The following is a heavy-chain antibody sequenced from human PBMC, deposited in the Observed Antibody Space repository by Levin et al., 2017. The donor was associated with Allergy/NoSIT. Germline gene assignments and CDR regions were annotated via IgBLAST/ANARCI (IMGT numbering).Heavy chain of an antibody. CDR1: GGSISSYY. D-gene: IGHD6-19*01. CDR3: ARADSSGWYFDH. Sequence: ASETLSLTCTVSGGSISSYYWSWIRQPPGKGLEWIGYIYYSGSTNYNPSLKSRVTISVDTSKNQFSLKLSSVTAADTAMYYCARADSSGWYFDHWGQGTLVTVSS. J-gene: IGHJ4*02. CDR2: IYYSGST. V-gene: IGHV4-59*08.